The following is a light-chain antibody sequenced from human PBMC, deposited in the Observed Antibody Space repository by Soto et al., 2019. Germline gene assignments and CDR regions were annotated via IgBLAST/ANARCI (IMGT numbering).Light chain of an antibody. CDR1: QSVSSY. Sequence: EIVLTQSPATLSLSPGERATLSCRASQSVSSYLAWYQQKPGQAPRLLIYDASNRATGVPARFSGSESGKDFTLTISSLEPEDFAVYYCQQRSNWPLTFGGGTKVEIK. J-gene: IGKJ4*01. V-gene: IGKV3-11*01. CDR3: QQRSNWPLT. CDR2: DAS.